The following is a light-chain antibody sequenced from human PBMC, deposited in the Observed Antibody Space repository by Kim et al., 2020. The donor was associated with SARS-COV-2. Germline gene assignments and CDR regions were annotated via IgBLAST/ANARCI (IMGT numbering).Light chain of an antibody. Sequence: GQSVTISCAGTSSDADDYKYVSWYQHHPGKAPKLIIYDVSARPSGVPDRFSGSMSGNTASLTISGLQPEDEADYHCCSYAGNYIWMFGGGTQLTVL. V-gene: IGLV2-11*01. CDR1: SSDADDYKY. CDR2: DVS. CDR3: CSYAGNYIWM. J-gene: IGLJ3*02.